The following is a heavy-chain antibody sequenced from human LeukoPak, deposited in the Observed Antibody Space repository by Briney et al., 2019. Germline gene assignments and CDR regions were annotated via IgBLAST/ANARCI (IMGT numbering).Heavy chain of an antibody. CDR3: AREGVRGVIDLDY. J-gene: IGHJ4*02. V-gene: IGHV1-2*02. Sequence: ASVKVSCKASGYTFTGYYMHWVRQAPGQGLEWMGWINPNSGGTNYAQKFQGRVTMTRDTSISTAYMELSRLRSDDTAVYYCAREGVRGVIDLDYWGQGTLVTVSS. CDR2: INPNSGGT. CDR1: GYTFTGYY. D-gene: IGHD3-10*01.